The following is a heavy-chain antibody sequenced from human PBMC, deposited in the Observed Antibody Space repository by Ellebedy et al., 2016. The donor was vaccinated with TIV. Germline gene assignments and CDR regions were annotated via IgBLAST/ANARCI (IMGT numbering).Heavy chain of an antibody. CDR1: GFTFNIYG. J-gene: IGHJ4*02. CDR3: ARDGVPHSNLPRFFS. V-gene: IGHV3-30*03. CDR2: ISYDGSNK. Sequence: GESLKISCAGSGFTFNIYGMHWVRQAPGKGLEWVAAISYDGSNKYYADSVKGRFTISRDNAKNVLFLQLTSLRVEDTAAYYCARDGVPHSNLPRFFSWGQGTLVTVSS. D-gene: IGHD2/OR15-2a*01.